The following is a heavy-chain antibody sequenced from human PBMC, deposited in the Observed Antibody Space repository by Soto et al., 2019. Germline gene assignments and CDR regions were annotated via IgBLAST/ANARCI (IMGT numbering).Heavy chain of an antibody. D-gene: IGHD3-16*01. CDR1: GLTFSGSA. V-gene: IGHV3-73*01. CDR3: TDDLGY. J-gene: IGHJ4*02. Sequence: GGSLRLSCAASGLTFSGSALHWVRQASGKGLEWVGRIRSKANNYATAYAASVEGRFTISRDDSRNTAYLQMNSLKTEDTAVYYCTDDLGYWGRGTLVTVSS. CDR2: IRSKANNYAT.